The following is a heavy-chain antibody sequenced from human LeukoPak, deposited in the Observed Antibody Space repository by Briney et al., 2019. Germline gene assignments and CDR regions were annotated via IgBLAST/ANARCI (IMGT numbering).Heavy chain of an antibody. CDR1: GYTFTGYY. J-gene: IGHJ4*02. CDR2: INPNSGGT. D-gene: IGHD3-22*01. Sequence: ASVKVSCKASGYTFTGYYMHWVRQAPGQGLEWTGWINPNSGGTNYAQKFQGRVTMTRDTSISTAYMELSRLRSDDTAVYYCARDLGTKYDSSGYYHYFDYWGQGTLVTVSS. V-gene: IGHV1-2*02. CDR3: ARDLGTKYDSSGYYHYFDY.